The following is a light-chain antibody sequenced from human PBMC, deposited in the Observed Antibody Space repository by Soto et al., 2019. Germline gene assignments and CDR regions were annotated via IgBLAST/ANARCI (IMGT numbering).Light chain of an antibody. CDR3: QQYGSSPWT. V-gene: IGKV3-20*01. Sequence: EIMLTHSPAILSVSPGEGATLSSRASQSISRSLAWYQQKPGQAPRILIYGASSRATGIPDRFSGSGSGTDCTLTISRLEPEDVAVYYCQQYGSSPWTFGQGTKVDIK. CDR2: GAS. J-gene: IGKJ1*01. CDR1: QSISRS.